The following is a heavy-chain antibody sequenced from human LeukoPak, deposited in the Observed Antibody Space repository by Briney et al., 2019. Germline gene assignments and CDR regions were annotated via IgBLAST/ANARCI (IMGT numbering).Heavy chain of an antibody. J-gene: IGHJ5*02. V-gene: IGHV1-69*05. CDR2: IIPIFGTA. CDR1: GGTFSSYA. Sequence: SVKVSCKASGGTFSSYAISWVRQAPGQGLEWMGGIIPIFGTANYAQKFQGRVSITTDESTSTAYMELSSLRSEDTAVYYCAREYSSSGWFDPWGQGTLVTVSS. D-gene: IGHD6-6*01. CDR3: AREYSSSGWFDP.